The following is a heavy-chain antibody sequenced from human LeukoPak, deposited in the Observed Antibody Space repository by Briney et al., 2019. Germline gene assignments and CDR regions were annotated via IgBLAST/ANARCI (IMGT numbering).Heavy chain of an antibody. CDR3: ARGYSYGRTHFDY. D-gene: IGHD5-18*01. Sequence: ASVKLSCKASGGTFSSYAISWVRQAPGQGLEWMGRIIPILGIANYAQKFQGRVTITADKSTSTAYMELSSLRSEDTAVYYCARGYSYGRTHFDYWGQGTLVTVSS. J-gene: IGHJ4*02. CDR2: IIPILGIA. V-gene: IGHV1-69*04. CDR1: GGTFSSYA.